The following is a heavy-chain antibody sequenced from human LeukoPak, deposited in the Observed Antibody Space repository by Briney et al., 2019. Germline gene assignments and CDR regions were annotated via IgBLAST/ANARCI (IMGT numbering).Heavy chain of an antibody. CDR3: ALLFRGRIAVAGNH. J-gene: IGHJ5*02. CDR2: MNPNSSNT. D-gene: IGHD6-19*01. Sequence: ASVKVSCEASGYTFTSFDINWVRQASGQGLEWMGGMNPNSSNTDYAQKFQGRVTMTRNTSKSTAYMELSSLRSEDTAVYYCALLFRGRIAVAGNHWGQGTLVTVSS. CDR1: GYTFTSFD. V-gene: IGHV1-8*01.